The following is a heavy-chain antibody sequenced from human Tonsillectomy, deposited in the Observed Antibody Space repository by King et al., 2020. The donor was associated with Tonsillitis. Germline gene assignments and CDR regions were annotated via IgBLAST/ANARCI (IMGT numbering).Heavy chain of an antibody. D-gene: IGHD1-1*01. CDR2: ISTVSSTI. Sequence: QLVQSGGGLVQPGGSLRLSCAASGFSFSSFSMNWVRQAPGKGLEWISFISTVSSTIYYADSVKGRFTISRDNAKNSLFLQMCSLRPEDTAVYYCAREGLSATSHWGQGTLVTVSS. CDR1: GFSFSSFS. CDR3: AREGLSATSH. J-gene: IGHJ4*02. V-gene: IGHV3-48*01.